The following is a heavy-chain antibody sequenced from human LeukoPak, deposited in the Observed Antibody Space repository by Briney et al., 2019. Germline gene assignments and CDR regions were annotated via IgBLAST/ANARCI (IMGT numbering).Heavy chain of an antibody. J-gene: IGHJ3*02. CDR1: GFTFSIYW. Sequence: PGGSLRLSCAASGFTFSIYWMSWVRQAPGKGLEWVASIKEDGGEIHYVDSVKGRFTTSRDNAKNSLYLQMNSLRAEDTAVYYCETYSAFDIWGHGTMVTVSS. V-gene: IGHV3-7*02. CDR2: IKEDGGEI. D-gene: IGHD2-21*01. CDR3: ETYSAFDI.